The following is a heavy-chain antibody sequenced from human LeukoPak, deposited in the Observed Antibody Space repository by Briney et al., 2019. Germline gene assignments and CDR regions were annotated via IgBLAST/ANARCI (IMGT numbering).Heavy chain of an antibody. D-gene: IGHD5-18*01. CDR1: GFTFSSYG. J-gene: IGHJ4*02. V-gene: IGHV3-30*02. CDR3: AKDNPALSYVKGGFDY. CDR2: IRYDGSNK. Sequence: GGSLRLSCAASGFTFSSYGMHWVRQAPGKGLEWVAFIRYDGSNKYYADSVKGRFTISRDNSKNTLYLQMNSLRAEDTAVYYCAKDNPALSYVKGGFDYWGQGTLVTVSS.